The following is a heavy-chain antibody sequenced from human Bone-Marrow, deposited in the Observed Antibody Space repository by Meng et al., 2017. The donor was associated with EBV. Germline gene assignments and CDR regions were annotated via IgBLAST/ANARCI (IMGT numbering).Heavy chain of an antibody. J-gene: IGHJ4*02. Sequence: QLQLQESGPGLVKPSETLSLPCTVSGGSIRSGSYYWGWIRQPPGKGLEWIGSIYYSESTYYNPSLKSRVTIFVDTSKNQFSLKLSSVTAADTAVYYCARQGRYYDYIWGSYRPEGFNSWGQGTLVTVS. CDR3: ARQGRYYDYIWGSYRPEGFNS. D-gene: IGHD3-16*02. CDR2: IYYSEST. V-gene: IGHV4-39*01. CDR1: GGSIRSGSYY.